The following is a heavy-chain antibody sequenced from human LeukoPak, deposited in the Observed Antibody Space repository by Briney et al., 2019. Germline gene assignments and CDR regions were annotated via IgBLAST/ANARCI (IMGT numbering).Heavy chain of an antibody. CDR2: MNPNSGNT. CDR3: ARGDYYYYYMDV. Sequence: ASVKVSCKASGYTFTSYDINWVRQATGQGLEWMGWMNPNSGNTGYAQKFQGRVTITRNTSISTAYMELSSLRSEDTAVYYCARGDYYYYYMDVWGKGTTVTVSS. J-gene: IGHJ6*03. V-gene: IGHV1-8*03. CDR1: GYTFTSYD.